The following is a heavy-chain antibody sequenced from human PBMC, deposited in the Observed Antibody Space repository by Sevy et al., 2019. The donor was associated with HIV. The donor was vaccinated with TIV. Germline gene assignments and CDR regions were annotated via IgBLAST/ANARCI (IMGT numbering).Heavy chain of an antibody. CDR1: GYSFTSYW. Sequence: GESLKISCKGSGYSFTSYWIGWVRQMPGKGLEWMGIIYPGDSDTRHSPSFQGQVTISADKSISTAYLQCSSLKASDTAMYDCARLVPGAVAATGYFDYWGQGTLVTVSS. V-gene: IGHV5-51*01. CDR2: IYPGDSDT. CDR3: ARLVPGAVAATGYFDY. D-gene: IGHD6-19*01. J-gene: IGHJ4*02.